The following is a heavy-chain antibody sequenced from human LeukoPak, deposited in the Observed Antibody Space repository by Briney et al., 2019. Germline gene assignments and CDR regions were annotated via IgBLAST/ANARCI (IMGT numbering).Heavy chain of an antibody. J-gene: IGHJ4*02. CDR2: IKQDGSEK. CDR3: ARDFSYWSKDFFDY. Sequence: GGSLRLSCAASGFTFSDHYMAWVRQAPGKGLEWVANIKQDGSEKYYVDSVKGRFTISRDNAKNSLYLQMNSLRAEDTAVYYCARDFSYWSKDFFDYWGQGTLVTVSS. V-gene: IGHV3-7*01. CDR1: GFTFSDHY. D-gene: IGHD1/OR15-1a*01.